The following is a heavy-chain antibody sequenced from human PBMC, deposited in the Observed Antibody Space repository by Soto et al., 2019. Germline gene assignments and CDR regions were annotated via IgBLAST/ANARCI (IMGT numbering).Heavy chain of an antibody. CDR2: IYYSGST. CDR1: GGSISSGGYY. J-gene: IGHJ3*02. D-gene: IGHD3-10*01. V-gene: IGHV4-31*03. CDR3: ATTWFGDAFEI. Sequence: SETLSLTCTVSGGSISSGGYYWSWIRQHPGKGLEWIGYIYYSGSTYYNPSLKSRVTISVDTSKNQFSLKLSSVTAADTAVYYCATTWFGDAFEIWGQGTMVTVSS.